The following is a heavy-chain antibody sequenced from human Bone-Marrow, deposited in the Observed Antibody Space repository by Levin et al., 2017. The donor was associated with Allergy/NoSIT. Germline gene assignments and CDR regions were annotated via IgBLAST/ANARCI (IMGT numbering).Heavy chain of an antibody. CDR3: ARRMNSGSYLFYFDY. D-gene: IGHD1-26*01. CDR1: GGTFSSYA. J-gene: IGHJ4*02. V-gene: IGHV1-69*13. Sequence: SVKVSCKASGGTFSSYAISWVRQAPGQGLEWMGGIIPIFGTANYAQKFQGRVTITADESTSTAYMELSSLRSEDTAVYYCARRMNSGSYLFYFDYWGQGTLVTVSS. CDR2: IIPIFGTA.